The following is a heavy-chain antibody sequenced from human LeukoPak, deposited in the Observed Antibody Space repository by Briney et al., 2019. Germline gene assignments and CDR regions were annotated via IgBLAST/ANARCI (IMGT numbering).Heavy chain of an antibody. CDR2: FDPEDGET. CDR3: ATGGLYRLDSSGFYYFDY. V-gene: IGHV1-24*01. CDR1: GYTLTELS. D-gene: IGHD3-22*01. Sequence: GASVKVSCKVSGYTLTELSMHWVRQAPGKGLEWMGGFDPEDGETIYAQKFQGRVTMTEDTSTDTAYMELSSLRSEDTAVYYCATGGLYRLDSSGFYYFDYWGQGTLVTVSS. J-gene: IGHJ4*02.